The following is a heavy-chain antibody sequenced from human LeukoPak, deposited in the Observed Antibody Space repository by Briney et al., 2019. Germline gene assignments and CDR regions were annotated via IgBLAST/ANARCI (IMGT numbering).Heavy chain of an antibody. CDR2: MSGSSGRT. V-gene: IGHV3-23*01. CDR1: GSNFSSYG. Sequence: PGGSLRLPCAASGSNFSSYGMSWVRQAPGKGLEWVSSMSGSSGRTDYVDSVKGRFTLSRDNSKNTLYLQMNSLRVDDTAIYYCAKVMGSPGAFDIWGQGTMVTVSS. J-gene: IGHJ3*02. CDR3: AKVMGSPGAFDI.